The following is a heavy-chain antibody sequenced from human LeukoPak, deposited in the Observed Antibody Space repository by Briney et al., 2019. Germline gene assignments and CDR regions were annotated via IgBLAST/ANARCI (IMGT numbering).Heavy chain of an antibody. V-gene: IGHV1-2*02. D-gene: IGHD3-22*01. J-gene: IGHJ4*02. Sequence: GASVKVSCKASGGTFSSYAISWVRQAPGQGLEWMGWINPNSGGTNYAQKFQGRVTMTRDTSISTAYMELSRLRSDDTAVYYCARAGSSGLTAQLDYWGQGALVTVSS. CDR3: ARAGSSGLTAQLDY. CDR1: GGTFSSYA. CDR2: INPNSGGT.